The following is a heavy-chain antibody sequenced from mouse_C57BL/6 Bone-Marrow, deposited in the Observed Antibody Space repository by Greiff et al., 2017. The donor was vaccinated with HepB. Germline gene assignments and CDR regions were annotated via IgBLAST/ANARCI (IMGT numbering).Heavy chain of an antibody. D-gene: IGHD1-1*01. Sequence: VQLQQSGAELVKPGASVKLSCKASGYTFTSYWMHWVKQRPGQGLEWIGMIHPNSGSTNYNEKFKSKATLTVDKSSSTAYMQLSSLTSEDSAVYYCARPITTVVAAYYFDYWGQGTTLTVSS. V-gene: IGHV1-64*01. J-gene: IGHJ2*01. CDR2: IHPNSGST. CDR1: GYTFTSYW. CDR3: ARPITTVVAAYYFDY.